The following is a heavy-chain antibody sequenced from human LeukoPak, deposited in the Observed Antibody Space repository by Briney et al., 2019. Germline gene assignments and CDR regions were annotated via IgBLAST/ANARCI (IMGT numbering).Heavy chain of an antibody. Sequence: SXETXSXXCTVSGGSISSYYWRWLGQPPGKGLEWVGYIYYSGSNNYNPSLKRRVTISVDTSKKQFSLKMNYVTAGDGALYYCGRDGYGGIDYWGQGILVTVSS. CDR1: GGSISSYY. J-gene: IGHJ4*02. D-gene: IGHD4-23*01. CDR2: IYYSGSN. CDR3: GRDGYGGIDY. V-gene: IGHV4-59*01.